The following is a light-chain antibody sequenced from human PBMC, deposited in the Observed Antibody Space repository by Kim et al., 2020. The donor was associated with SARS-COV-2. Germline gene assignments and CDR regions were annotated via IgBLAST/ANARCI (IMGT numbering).Light chain of an antibody. CDR3: QQYDVHPET. CDR1: QNIHIW. Sequence: ASVWDRVTISCRASQNIHIWLAWFQQKPGKAPRVLMYKASTLESGVPSRFSGSGSGTEFTLTINSLQPDDSATYYCQQYDVHPETFGQGTKVDIK. J-gene: IGKJ1*01. CDR2: KAS. V-gene: IGKV1-5*03.